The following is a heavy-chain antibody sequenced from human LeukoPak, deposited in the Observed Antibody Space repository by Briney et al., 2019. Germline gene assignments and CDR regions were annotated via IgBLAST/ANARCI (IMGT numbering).Heavy chain of an antibody. CDR1: GFTFSTFA. Sequence: GGSLRLSCAASGFTFSTFAMIWVRQPPGKGLEWVSSIFPSGGEIHYADSVRGRFTISRDNSKSTLYLQMNSLRAEDTAVYYCAREILWFGELLVIWGQGTLVTVSS. J-gene: IGHJ4*02. V-gene: IGHV3-23*01. D-gene: IGHD3-10*01. CDR3: AREILWFGELLVI. CDR2: IFPSGGEI.